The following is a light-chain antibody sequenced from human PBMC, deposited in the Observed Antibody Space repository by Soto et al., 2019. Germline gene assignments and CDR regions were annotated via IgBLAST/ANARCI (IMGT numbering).Light chain of an antibody. Sequence: EIVLTQSPGTLSLSPGERATLSCRASQSGSSSYLAWYQQKSGQAPRLLIYGASSRATGIPDRFSGSGSGTDFTLTISRLEPEDFAVYYCQQYGSSPNTFGQGTKVEI. J-gene: IGKJ2*01. CDR1: QSGSSSY. CDR2: GAS. V-gene: IGKV3-20*01. CDR3: QQYGSSPNT.